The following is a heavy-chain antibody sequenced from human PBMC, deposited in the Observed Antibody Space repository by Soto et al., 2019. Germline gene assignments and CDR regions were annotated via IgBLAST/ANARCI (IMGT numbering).Heavy chain of an antibody. Sequence: QVQLVQSGGEVKKPGASVKLSCTASGYTFTSYGISWVRQAPGQGLEWMGWISAYNGKTNYAQNVQGRVTMTTDTSTRKAYMDLRSLRSDDTAVYYCERGGDVNYSPGMDVWGQGTTVTVSS. CDR2: ISAYNGKT. CDR1: GYTFTSYG. V-gene: IGHV1-18*01. CDR3: ERGGDVNYSPGMDV. J-gene: IGHJ6*02. D-gene: IGHD5-12*01.